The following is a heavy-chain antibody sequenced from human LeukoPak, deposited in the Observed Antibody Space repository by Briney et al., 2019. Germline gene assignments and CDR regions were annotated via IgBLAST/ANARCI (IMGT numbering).Heavy chain of an antibody. CDR3: ARHWSHSVAQFGRSYWFDP. D-gene: IGHD2-15*01. CDR1: GGSISSSSYY. V-gene: IGHV4-39*01. Sequence: SETLSLTCTVSGGSISSSSYYWGWIRQSPGKGLEWIGSIYYSGNTYYNPSLNSRVTITVDTSKNQFSLRLTSVTAADTAVYYCARHWSHSVAQFGRSYWFDPWGQGTLVTVSS. J-gene: IGHJ5*02. CDR2: IYYSGNT.